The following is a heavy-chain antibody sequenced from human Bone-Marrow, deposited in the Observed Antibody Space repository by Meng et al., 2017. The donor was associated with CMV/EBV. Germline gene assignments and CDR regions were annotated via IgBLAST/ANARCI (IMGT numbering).Heavy chain of an antibody. D-gene: IGHD2-2*01. V-gene: IGHV3-48*03. CDR2: ISTSGSTI. CDR1: GFTFSNYE. J-gene: IGHJ6*02. Sequence: GESLKISCAVSGFTFSNYEMNWVRQAPGKGLEWISYISTSGSTIYYADSVTGRFTISRDNAKNSLYLQMNSLRAEDTAVYYCARYQLPYYYYYGMDVWGQGTTVTVSS. CDR3: ARYQLPYYYYYGMDV.